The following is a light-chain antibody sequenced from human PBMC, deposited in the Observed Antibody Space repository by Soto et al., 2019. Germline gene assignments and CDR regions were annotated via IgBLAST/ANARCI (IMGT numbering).Light chain of an antibody. Sequence: EIVLTQSPATLSLSPGERATLSCRASQTVSSSLAGYQQKPGQAPRLLIYEASNRATGIPAKFSGSGSGADFTLTISSLEPEDFALYYCQQHINWPLTFGGGTKVEIK. CDR1: QTVSSS. V-gene: IGKV3-11*01. CDR3: QQHINWPLT. J-gene: IGKJ4*01. CDR2: EAS.